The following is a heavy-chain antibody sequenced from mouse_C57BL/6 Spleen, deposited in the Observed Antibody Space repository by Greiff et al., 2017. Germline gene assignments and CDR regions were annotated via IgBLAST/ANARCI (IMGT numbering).Heavy chain of an antibody. CDR1: GYTFTSYW. CDR3: ARVGTTVVAPTWYFDV. V-gene: IGHV1-69*01. Sequence: QVQLQQPGAELVMPGASVKLSCKASGYTFTSYWMHWVKQRPGQGLEWIGEIDPSDSYTNYNQKFKGKSTLTVDKSSSTAYMQLSSLTSEDSAVYYCARVGTTVVAPTWYFDVWGTGTTVTVSS. D-gene: IGHD1-1*01. CDR2: IDPSDSYT. J-gene: IGHJ1*03.